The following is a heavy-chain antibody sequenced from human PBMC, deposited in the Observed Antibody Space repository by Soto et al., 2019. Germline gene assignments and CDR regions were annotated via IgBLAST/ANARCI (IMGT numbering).Heavy chain of an antibody. CDR3: ARDHYDYVWGSYRSLDY. V-gene: IGHV3-33*01. Sequence: QVQLVESGGGVVQPGRSLRLSCAASGFTFSSYGMHWVRQAPGKGLEWVAGIWYDGSNKYYADSVKGRFNISRDNSKNKLYLQRNSLRAEDTAVYYCARDHYDYVWGSYRSLDYWGQGTLVTVSS. D-gene: IGHD3-16*02. CDR2: IWYDGSNK. CDR1: GFTFSSYG. J-gene: IGHJ4*02.